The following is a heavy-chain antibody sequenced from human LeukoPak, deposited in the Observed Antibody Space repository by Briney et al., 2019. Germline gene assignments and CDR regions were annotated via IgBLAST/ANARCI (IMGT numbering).Heavy chain of an antibody. CDR3: ARVEDYYDSSGYPSNFDY. J-gene: IGHJ4*02. D-gene: IGHD3-22*01. V-gene: IGHV3-21*01. CDR2: ISSSSSYI. Sequence: GGSLRLSCTASGFTFSSYAITWVRQAPGKGLEWVSSISSSSSYIYYADSVKGRFTISRDNAKNSLYLQMNSLRAEDTAVYYCARVEDYYDSSGYPSNFDYWGQGTLVTVSS. CDR1: GFTFSSYA.